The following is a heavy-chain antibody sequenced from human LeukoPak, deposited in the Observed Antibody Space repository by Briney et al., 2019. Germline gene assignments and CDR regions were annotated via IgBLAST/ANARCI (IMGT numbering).Heavy chain of an antibody. CDR1: GFTFSSYA. CDR3: AARPGGDYYDSSGYYFDY. CDR2: ISGSGGST. V-gene: IGHV3-23*01. J-gene: IGHJ4*02. Sequence: PGGSLRLSSAASGFTFSSYAMSWVRQAPGKGLEWVSAISGSGGSTYYADSVKGRFTISRDNSKNTLYLQMNSLRAEDTAVYYCAARPGGDYYDSSGYYFDYWGQGTLVTVSS. D-gene: IGHD3-22*01.